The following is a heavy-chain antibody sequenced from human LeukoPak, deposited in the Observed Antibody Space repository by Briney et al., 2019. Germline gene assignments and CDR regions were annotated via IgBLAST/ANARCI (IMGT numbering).Heavy chain of an antibody. V-gene: IGHV1-69*06. Sequence: SVKVSCKASGGTFSSYAISWVRQAPGQGLEWMGGIIPIFGTVNYAQKFQGRVTITADKSTSTAYMELSSLRSEDTAVYYCARVQLGYCSSTSCYGYDYWGQGTLVTVSS. CDR1: GGTFSSYA. CDR2: IIPIFGTV. D-gene: IGHD2-2*01. CDR3: ARVQLGYCSSTSCYGYDY. J-gene: IGHJ4*02.